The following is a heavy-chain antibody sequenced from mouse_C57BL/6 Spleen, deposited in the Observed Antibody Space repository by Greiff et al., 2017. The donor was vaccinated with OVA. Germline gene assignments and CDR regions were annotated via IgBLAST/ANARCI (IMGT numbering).Heavy chain of an antibody. CDR3: ARGGYYGSSPYAMDY. CDR2: IYPGDGDT. D-gene: IGHD1-1*01. J-gene: IGHJ4*01. V-gene: IGHV1-82*01. CDR1: GYAFSSSW. Sequence: VQLQQSGPELVKPGASVKISCKASGYAFSSSWMNWVKQRPGTGLEWIGRIYPGDGDTNYNGKFKGKATLTADKSSSTAYMQLSSLTSEDSAVYFCARGGYYGSSPYAMDYWGQGTSVTVSS.